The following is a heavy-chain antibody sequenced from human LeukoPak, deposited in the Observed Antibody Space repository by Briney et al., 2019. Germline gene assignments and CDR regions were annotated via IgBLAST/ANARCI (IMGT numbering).Heavy chain of an antibody. D-gene: IGHD4-23*01. CDR1: GYTFTGYY. Sequence: ASVKVSCKASGYTFTGYYIHWVRQAPGQGLEWMGWINPNGGGTYYAQKFRGRVTMTRDTSISTAYMELSGLRFDDTGLYYCARGGYGGGNSGVIDSWGQGTLVTVSS. CDR3: ARGGYGGGNSGVIDS. J-gene: IGHJ4*02. CDR2: INPNGGGT. V-gene: IGHV1-2*02.